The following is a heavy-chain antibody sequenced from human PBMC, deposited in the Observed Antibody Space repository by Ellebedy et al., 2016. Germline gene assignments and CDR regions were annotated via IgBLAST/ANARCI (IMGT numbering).Heavy chain of an antibody. CDR3: ARGPVAAPPRGI. CDR1: GFTFSSYA. D-gene: IGHD6-13*01. V-gene: IGHV3-30-3*01. Sequence: GGSLRLSXAASGFTFSSYAMHWVRQAPGKGLEWVAVISYDGSNKYYADSVKGRFTISRDNSKNTLYLQMNSLRAEDTAVYYCARGPVAAPPRGIWGQGTMVTVSS. J-gene: IGHJ3*02. CDR2: ISYDGSNK.